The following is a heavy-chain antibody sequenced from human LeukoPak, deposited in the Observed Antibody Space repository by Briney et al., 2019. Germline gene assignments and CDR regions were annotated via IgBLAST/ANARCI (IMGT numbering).Heavy chain of an antibody. Sequence: GGSLRLSCAASGFTFSSYSMNWVRQAPGKGLEWVSSISSSSSYIYYADSVKGRFTISRDNAKNSLYLQMNSLRAEDTAVYYCARDRPGARGLGIGDAFDIWGQGTMVTVSS. CDR3: ARDRPGARGLGIGDAFDI. D-gene: IGHD7-27*01. V-gene: IGHV3-21*01. CDR2: ISSSSSYI. J-gene: IGHJ3*02. CDR1: GFTFSSYS.